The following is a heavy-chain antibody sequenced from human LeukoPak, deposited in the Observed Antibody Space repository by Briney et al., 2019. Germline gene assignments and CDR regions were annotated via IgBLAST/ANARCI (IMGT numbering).Heavy chain of an antibody. CDR3: ARPAGSSSRSFDY. D-gene: IGHD6-6*01. J-gene: IGHJ4*02. V-gene: IGHV5-10-1*01. CDR1: GYSFTSYW. Sequence: GESLKISCKGSGYSFTSYWISWARQMPGKGLEWMGRIDPSDSNTNYSPSFQGHVTISADKSISTAYLQWSSLKASDTAMYYCARPAGSSSRSFDYWGQGTLVTVSS. CDR2: IDPSDSNT.